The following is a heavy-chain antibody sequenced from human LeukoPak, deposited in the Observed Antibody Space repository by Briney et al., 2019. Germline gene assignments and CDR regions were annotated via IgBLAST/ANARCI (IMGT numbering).Heavy chain of an antibody. CDR1: GDSIIGYY. J-gene: IGHJ4*02. CDR2: IYYTGNT. D-gene: IGHD4-17*01. Sequence: SETLSLTCSVSGDSIIGYYWGWIRQPPGKGLEWIGNIYYTGNTYYNSSLKSRVTISVDTSKNQFSLKLSSVTAADTAVYYCARVLRATVTIDDWGQGTLVTVSS. CDR3: ARVLRATVTIDD. V-gene: IGHV4-39*01.